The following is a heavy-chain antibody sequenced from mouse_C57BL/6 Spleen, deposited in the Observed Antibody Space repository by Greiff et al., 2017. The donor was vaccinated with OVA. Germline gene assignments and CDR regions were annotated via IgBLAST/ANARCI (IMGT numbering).Heavy chain of an antibody. J-gene: IGHJ3*01. CDR3: ARDYRNVLAY. V-gene: IGHV1-76*01. CDR1: GYTFPAYY. D-gene: IGHD2-14*01. CDR2: IYPGSGNT. Sequence: QVQLQQSGAELVRPGASVKLSCKASGYTFPAYYIYWVKQTPGQGLEWIARIYPGSGNTYYNEKFKGQDTLTAEKSSSTAYMQLSSLTSEDAAVYFCARDYRNVLAYWGKGTLVTVSA.